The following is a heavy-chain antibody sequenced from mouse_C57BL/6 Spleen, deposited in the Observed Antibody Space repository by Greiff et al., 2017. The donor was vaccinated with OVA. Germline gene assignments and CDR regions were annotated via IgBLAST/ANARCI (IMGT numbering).Heavy chain of an antibody. CDR3: ARSPYYYGSSYWYFDV. CDR2: INPSNGGT. V-gene: IGHV1-53*01. D-gene: IGHD1-1*01. J-gene: IGHJ1*03. CDR1: GYTFTSYW. Sequence: QVQLQQPGTDLVKPGASVKLSCKASGYTFTSYWMHWVKQRPGQGLEWIGNINPSNGGTNYNEKFKSKATLTVDKSASTAYMQLSSLTSEDSAVYYCARSPYYYGSSYWYFDVWGTGTTVTVSS.